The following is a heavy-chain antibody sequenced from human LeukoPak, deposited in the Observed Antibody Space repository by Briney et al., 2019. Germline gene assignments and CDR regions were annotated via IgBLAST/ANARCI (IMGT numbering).Heavy chain of an antibody. CDR2: IYHSGST. CDR3: VRGGKGPVSYYYYMDV. CDR1: GYSISSGYY. D-gene: IGHD1-14*01. Sequence: SETLSLTCTVSGYSISSGYYWGWIRQPPGKGLEWIGSIYHSGSTYYNPSLKSRVTISVDTSKNQFSLKLSSVTAADTAVYYCVRGGKGPVSYYYYMDVWGKGTTVTVSS. J-gene: IGHJ6*03. V-gene: IGHV4-38-2*02.